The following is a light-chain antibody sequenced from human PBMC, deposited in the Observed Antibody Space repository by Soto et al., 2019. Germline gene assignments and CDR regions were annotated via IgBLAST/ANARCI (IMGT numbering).Light chain of an antibody. CDR3: KSFTSSDSRVV. Sequence: QSALTQPASVSGSPGQSITISCTGTSSDVGGYHFVSWYQQHPATAPKLIIYDVRNRPSGVSNRFSGSKSGNSASLTISGLQAEDEADYYCKSFTSSDSRVVFGGGTKVTVL. CDR2: DVR. J-gene: IGLJ2*01. CDR1: SSDVGGYHF. V-gene: IGLV2-14*01.